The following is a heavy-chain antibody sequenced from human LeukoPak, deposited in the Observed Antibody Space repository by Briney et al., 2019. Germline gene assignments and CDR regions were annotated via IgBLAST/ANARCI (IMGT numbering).Heavy chain of an antibody. CDR2: IYYSGST. CDR3: ARLLVVTWEGEGWFDP. Sequence: SETLSLTCTVSGGSISSGDYYWSWIRQPPGKGLEWIGYIYYSGSTYYNPSLKSRVTISVATSKNQFSLKLSSVTAAETAVYYCARLLVVTWEGEGWFDPWGQGTLVTVSS. CDR1: GGSISSGDYY. J-gene: IGHJ5*02. D-gene: IGHD2-15*01. V-gene: IGHV4-30-4*01.